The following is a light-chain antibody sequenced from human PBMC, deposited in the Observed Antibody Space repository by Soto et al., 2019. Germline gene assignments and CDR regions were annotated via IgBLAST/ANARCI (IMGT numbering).Light chain of an antibody. J-gene: IGLJ1*01. CDR3: SSYADNTDYV. V-gene: IGLV2-8*01. Sequence: QSVLTQPPSASGSLGQSVTISCTGTSSDVGAYNYVSWYQQHPGKAPKLMIYEVTRRPSGVPDRFSGSKSGNTASLNVSGLQAEDEADYYCSSYADNTDYVFGSGTKVTVL. CDR1: SSDVGAYNY. CDR2: EVT.